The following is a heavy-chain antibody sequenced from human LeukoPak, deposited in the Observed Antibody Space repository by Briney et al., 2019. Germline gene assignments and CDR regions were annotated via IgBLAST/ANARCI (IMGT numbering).Heavy chain of an antibody. CDR2: ISYDGNNK. CDR1: GFTFSSYG. V-gene: IGHV3-30*18. Sequence: GSLRLSCAASGFTFSSYGMHWVRQAPGKGLEWVAIISYDGNNKYYADSVKGRFTISRDNSKNTLYLQMNSLRAEDTAVYYCAKPPPNCSSTSCYTDYWGRGTLVTVSS. D-gene: IGHD2-2*02. CDR3: AKPPPNCSSTSCYTDY. J-gene: IGHJ4*02.